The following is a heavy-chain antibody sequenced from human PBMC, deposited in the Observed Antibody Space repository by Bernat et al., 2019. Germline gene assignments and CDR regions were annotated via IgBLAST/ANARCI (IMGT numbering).Heavy chain of an antibody. Sequence: QVQLVESGGGVVQPGRSLRLSCAASGFTFSGYAMYWVRQAPGRGLEWVAVISYDGSNKVYADSVKGRFTISRDNSKNTLYLQMDSLRADDTAVYYCARNGHDSSWYQGWIDPWGQGTRVTVSS. CDR3: ARNGHDSSWYQGWIDP. CDR2: ISYDGSNK. J-gene: IGHJ5*02. CDR1: GFTFSGYA. D-gene: IGHD6-13*01. V-gene: IGHV3-30-3*01.